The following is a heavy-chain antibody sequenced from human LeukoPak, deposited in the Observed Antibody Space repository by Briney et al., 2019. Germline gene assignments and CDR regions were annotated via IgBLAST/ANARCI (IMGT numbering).Heavy chain of an antibody. Sequence: GGSLRLSCAASGFTFTIYDMNWVRQAPGKGLEWVSYISSRGSTIYYADSVKGRFTISRDNAKNTLYLQMNSLRAEDTAVYYCARMWYSGSSAGGYWGQGTLVTVSS. V-gene: IGHV3-48*03. J-gene: IGHJ4*02. CDR2: ISSRGSTI. CDR1: GFTFTIYD. D-gene: IGHD1-26*01. CDR3: ARMWYSGSSAGGY.